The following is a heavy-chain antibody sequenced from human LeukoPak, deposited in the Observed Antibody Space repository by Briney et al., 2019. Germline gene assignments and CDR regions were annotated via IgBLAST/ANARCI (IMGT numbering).Heavy chain of an antibody. V-gene: IGHV4-59*01. J-gene: IGHJ4*02. CDR1: GGSISSYY. D-gene: IGHD6-19*01. CDR3: AREYRSGVDY. CDR2: IYYSGST. Sequence: PSETLSLTCTVSGGSISSYYWSWIRQPPGKGLEWIGYIYYSGSTNYSPSLKSRVTISVDTSKNQFSLKLSSVIAADTAVYYCAREYRSGVDYWGQGTLVTVSS.